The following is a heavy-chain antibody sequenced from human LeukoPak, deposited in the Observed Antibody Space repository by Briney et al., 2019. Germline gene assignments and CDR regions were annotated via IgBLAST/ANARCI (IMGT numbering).Heavy chain of an antibody. CDR3: ARVLNPWFGEFAFDY. Sequence: PSETLSLTCAVSGGSISSSNWWSWVRQPPGKGLEWIGEIYHSGSTNYNPSLKSRVTISVDKSKNQFSLKLSSVTAADTAVYYCARVLNPWFGEFAFDYWGQGALVIVSS. V-gene: IGHV4-4*02. CDR1: GGSISSSNW. CDR2: IYHSGST. D-gene: IGHD3-10*01. J-gene: IGHJ4*02.